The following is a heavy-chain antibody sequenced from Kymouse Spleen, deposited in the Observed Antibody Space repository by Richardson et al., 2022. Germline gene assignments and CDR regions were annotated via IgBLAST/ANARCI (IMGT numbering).Heavy chain of an antibody. CDR2: ISWNSGSI. CDR3: AKDIVVVPAARGYYYYYYGMDV. Sequence: EVQLVESGGGLVQPGRSLRLSCAASGFTFDDYAMHWVRQAPGKGLEWVSGISWNSGSIGYADSVKGRFTISRDNAKNSLYLQMNSLRAEDTALYYCAKDIVVVPAARGYYYYYYGMDVWGQGTTVTVSS. J-gene: IGHJ6*02. CDR1: GFTFDDYA. V-gene: IGHV3-9*01. D-gene: IGHD2-2*02.